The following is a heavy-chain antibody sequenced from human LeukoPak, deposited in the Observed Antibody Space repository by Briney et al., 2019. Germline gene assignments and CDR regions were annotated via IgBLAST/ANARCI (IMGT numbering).Heavy chain of an antibody. D-gene: IGHD2-2*03. V-gene: IGHV3-21*01. Sequence: GGSLRLSCAASGFTFSSYSMNWVRQAPGKGLEWVSSISSSSSYIYYADSVKGRFTISRDNAKNSLYLQMNSLRAEDTAVYYCAREISDSVGYRSSTSCYGGRYFDYWGQGTLVTVSS. CDR2: ISSSSSYI. CDR1: GFTFSSYS. J-gene: IGHJ4*02. CDR3: AREISDSVGYRSSTSCYGGRYFDY.